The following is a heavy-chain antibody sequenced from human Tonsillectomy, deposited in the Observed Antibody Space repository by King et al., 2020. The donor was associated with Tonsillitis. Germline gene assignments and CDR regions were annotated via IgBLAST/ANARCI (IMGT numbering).Heavy chain of an antibody. D-gene: IGHD5-18*01. CDR2: ISSDGSNK. Sequence: VQLVESGGGVVQPGRSLRLSCVASGFAFSRFGMNWVRQAPGKGLEWVAVISSDGSNKDYADSVKGRFSISRDNSKNTLYLQVSGLRGDDTAMYYCAREGSAYSDGGTPDYWGQGTLVTVSS. CDR3: AREGSAYSDGGTPDY. CDR1: GFAFSRFG. V-gene: IGHV3-33*05. J-gene: IGHJ4*02.